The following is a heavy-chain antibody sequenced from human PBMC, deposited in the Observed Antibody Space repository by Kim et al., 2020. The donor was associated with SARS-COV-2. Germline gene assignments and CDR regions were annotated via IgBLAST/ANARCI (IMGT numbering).Heavy chain of an antibody. CDR1: GFTFTSYG. CDR2: ITYDGSNT. CDR3: AKDWQYYDIFPGY. Sequence: GGSLRLSCAASGFTFTSYGMHWVRQAPGKGLEWVAVITYDGSNTYYADSVKGRFTISRDNSKNTLYLQMNSLRAEDTAVYYCAKDWQYYDIFPGYWGQGTLVTVSS. J-gene: IGHJ4*02. D-gene: IGHD3-9*01. V-gene: IGHV3-30*18.